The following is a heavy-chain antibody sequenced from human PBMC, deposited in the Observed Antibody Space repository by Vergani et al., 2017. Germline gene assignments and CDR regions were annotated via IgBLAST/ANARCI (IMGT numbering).Heavy chain of an antibody. CDR1: GFTFSSYG. V-gene: IGHV3-30*03. D-gene: IGHD4-17*01. J-gene: IGHJ3*02. Sequence: VDLVESGGGFVQPGGSRRLSCAASGFTFSSYGMHWVRQAPGKGLEWVAVISYDGSNKYYADSVKGRFTISRDNSKNTLYLQMNSLRAEDTAVYYCARGMTTETTDLDGFDIWGQGTMVSVSS. CDR2: ISYDGSNK. CDR3: ARGMTTETTDLDGFDI.